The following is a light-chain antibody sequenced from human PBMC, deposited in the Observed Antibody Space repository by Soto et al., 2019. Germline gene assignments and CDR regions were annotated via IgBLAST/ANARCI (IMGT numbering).Light chain of an antibody. V-gene: IGKV3-15*01. CDR2: GAS. J-gene: IGKJ2*01. CDR3: QHYHTWPYT. CDR1: QSVSSN. Sequence: EIVMTQSPVTLSVSPGERATLSCRASQSVSSNLAWYQQKPGQAPRLLIYGASTRATGIPARFGGSGSGTEFTLTISCVQSEDFAVYYCQHYHTWPYTFGQGTKLEIK.